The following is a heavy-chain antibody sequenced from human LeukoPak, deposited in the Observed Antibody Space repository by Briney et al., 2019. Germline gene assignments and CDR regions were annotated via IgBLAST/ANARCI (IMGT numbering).Heavy chain of an antibody. CDR3: ARDQSSGSYFWFDP. V-gene: IGHV4-59*01. D-gene: IGHD1-26*01. Sequence: SETLSLTWPVSGGSISSYYWSWIRQPPGKWLEWLGYIYYSGSTNYNPSLKSRVTISVDTSKNQFSLKLSSVTAADTAVYYCARDQSSGSYFWFDPWGQGTLVTVSS. CDR1: GGSISSYY. J-gene: IGHJ5*02. CDR2: IYYSGST.